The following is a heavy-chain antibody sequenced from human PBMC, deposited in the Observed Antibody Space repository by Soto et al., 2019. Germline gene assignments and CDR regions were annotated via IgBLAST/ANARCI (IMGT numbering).Heavy chain of an antibody. Sequence: GGSLRLSCAASGFTFSSYAMSWVRQAPGKGLEWVSAISGSGGSTYYADSVKGRFTISRDNSKNTLYLQMNSLRAEDTAVYYCAKNFQTYYYDSIGHRRVGPEPYYFDYWGQGTLVTVSS. D-gene: IGHD3-22*01. J-gene: IGHJ4*02. CDR3: AKNFQTYYYDSIGHRRVGPEPYYFDY. CDR1: GFTFSSYA. V-gene: IGHV3-23*01. CDR2: ISGSGGST.